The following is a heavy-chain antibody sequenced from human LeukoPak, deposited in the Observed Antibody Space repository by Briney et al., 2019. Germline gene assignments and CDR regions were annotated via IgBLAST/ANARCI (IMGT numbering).Heavy chain of an antibody. CDR3: AREIADCSGGSCYSSSFDY. Sequence: SVTVSCMASGGTFIRYAISWVRQAPGQGLEWMGGIIPILGTASYAQKFQSRVPITAVESTSTAYMELSSLRSEDPAVYYCAREIADCSGGSCYSSSFDYWGQGTLVTVSS. V-gene: IGHV1-69*13. CDR2: IIPILGTA. D-gene: IGHD2-15*01. J-gene: IGHJ4*02. CDR1: GGTFIRYA.